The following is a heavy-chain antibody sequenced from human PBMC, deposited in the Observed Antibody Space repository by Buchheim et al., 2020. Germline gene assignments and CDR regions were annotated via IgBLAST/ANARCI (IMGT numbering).Heavy chain of an antibody. Sequence: QVQLVQSGAEVKKPGSSVRVSCKASGGTFYYAISWVRQAPGQGLEWMGGITPISGTANYAQKFQGRPTITADESTSTGYIELSSLRAEDTAVYYCARDPIAAADHYYYYYGMDVWGQGTT. CDR2: ITPISGTA. CDR3: ARDPIAAADHYYYYYGMDV. J-gene: IGHJ6*02. V-gene: IGHV1-69*01. CDR1: GGTFYYA. D-gene: IGHD6-13*01.